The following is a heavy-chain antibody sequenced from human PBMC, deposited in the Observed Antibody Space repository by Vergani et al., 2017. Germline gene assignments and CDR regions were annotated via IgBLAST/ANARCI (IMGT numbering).Heavy chain of an antibody. V-gene: IGHV1-58*01. CDR3: ARVPNPDSSGEDY. CDR1: GFTFTSSA. D-gene: IGHD3-22*01. Sequence: QMQLVQSGPEVKKPGTSVKVSCKASGFTFTSSAVQWVRQARGQRLEWIGWIVVGSGNTNYAQKFQERVTITRDMSTSTAYMELSSLRSEDTAVYYCARVPNPDSSGEDYWGQGTLVTVSS. J-gene: IGHJ4*02. CDR2: IVVGSGNT.